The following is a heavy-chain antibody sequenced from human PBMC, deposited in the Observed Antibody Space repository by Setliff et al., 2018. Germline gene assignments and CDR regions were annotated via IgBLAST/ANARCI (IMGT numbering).Heavy chain of an antibody. J-gene: IGHJ3*01. V-gene: IGHV1-18*01. D-gene: IGHD2-15*01. CDR1: GYTFTKYG. CDR3: AISTLSICSGGSCPNAFDV. Sequence: ASVKVSCKASGYTFTKYGITWVRQAPGQGLEWMGWISSYDDVTNYAQSFQGRVTMTTDTSKSAAYMDLRGLRSDDTAVYYCAISTLSICSGGSCPNAFDVWGQGTMVTVSS. CDR2: ISSYDDVT.